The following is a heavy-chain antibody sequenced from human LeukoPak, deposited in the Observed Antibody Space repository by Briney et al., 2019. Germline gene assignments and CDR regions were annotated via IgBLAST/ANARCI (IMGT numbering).Heavy chain of an antibody. D-gene: IGHD6-19*01. CDR1: GLHFSGTA. V-gene: IGHV3-23*01. Sequence: PGGSLRLSWAASGLHFSGTAMSWVRQAPGKGLEWVSAISHDGMNANYADSVKGRFTISRDNSKKTVSLEMSSLTAADTGVYYCAKDGAQYSSGPECDPRGQGALVTVSP. CDR3: AKDGAQYSSGPECDP. CDR2: ISHDGMNA. J-gene: IGHJ5*02.